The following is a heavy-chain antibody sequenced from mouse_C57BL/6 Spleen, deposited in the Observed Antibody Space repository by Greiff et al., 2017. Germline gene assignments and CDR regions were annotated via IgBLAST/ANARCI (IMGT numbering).Heavy chain of an antibody. CDR1: GYTFTSYW. Sequence: QVQLQQPGAELVMPGASVKLSCKASGYTFTSYWMHWVKQRPGQGLEWIGEIDPSDSYTNYNQKFKGKSTLTVDKSSSTAYMQLSSLTSEDSAVYYCARRVYGSSQRYFDYWGQGTTLTVSS. J-gene: IGHJ2*01. V-gene: IGHV1-69*01. CDR3: ARRVYGSSQRYFDY. CDR2: IDPSDSYT. D-gene: IGHD1-1*01.